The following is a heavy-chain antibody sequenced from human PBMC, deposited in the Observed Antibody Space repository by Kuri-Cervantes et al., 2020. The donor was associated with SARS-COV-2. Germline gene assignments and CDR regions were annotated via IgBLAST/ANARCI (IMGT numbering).Heavy chain of an antibody. CDR3: ARFGSTTIFGVPPPLGYYYYGMDV. CDR1: GYTFTSYG. V-gene: IGHV1-18*01. Sequence: ASVKVSCKASGYTFTSYGISWVRQAPGQGLEWMGWISAYNGNTNYAQKLQGRVTMTTDTSTSTAYMELRSLRSDDTAVYYCARFGSTTIFGVPPPLGYYYYGMDVWGQGTTVTVSS. CDR2: ISAYNGNT. D-gene: IGHD3-3*01. J-gene: IGHJ6*02.